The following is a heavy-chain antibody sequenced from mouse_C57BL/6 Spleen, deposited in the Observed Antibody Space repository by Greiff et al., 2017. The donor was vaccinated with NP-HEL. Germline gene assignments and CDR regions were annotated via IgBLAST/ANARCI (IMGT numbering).Heavy chain of an antibody. CDR1: GYTFTSYW. CDR2: IDPSDSYT. V-gene: IGHV1-50*01. CDR3: ARGYYGSSYIAY. Sequence: VKLQQPGAELVKPGASVKLSCKASGYTFTSYWMQWVKQRPGQGLEWIGEIDPSDSYTNYSQKFKGKATLTVDTSSSTAYMQLSSLTSEDSAVYYCARGYYGSSYIAYWGQGTLVTVSA. J-gene: IGHJ3*01. D-gene: IGHD1-1*01.